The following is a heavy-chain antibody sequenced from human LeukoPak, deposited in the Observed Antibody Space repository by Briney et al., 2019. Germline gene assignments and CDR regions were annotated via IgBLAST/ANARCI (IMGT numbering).Heavy chain of an antibody. Sequence: VGSLRLSCAASGFTFSTYWMHWVRQAPGKGLVWVSRIKSDGGTNYADYVKGRFTISRDNDKKTVSLQMNSLRPEDTGVYYCARAPSEIGGYYPEYFRHWGQGTLVTVSS. J-gene: IGHJ1*01. V-gene: IGHV3-74*01. CDR1: GFTFSTYW. CDR3: ARAPSEIGGYYPEYFRH. D-gene: IGHD3-22*01. CDR2: IKSDGGT.